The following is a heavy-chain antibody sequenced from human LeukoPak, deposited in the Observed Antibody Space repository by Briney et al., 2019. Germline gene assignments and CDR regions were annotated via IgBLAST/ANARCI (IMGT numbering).Heavy chain of an antibody. Sequence: GGTLRLSCAASGFTFSTYVMTWVRQAPGKGLEWVSAISGSGGSTYYADSVKGRFTISRDNSKNTLYLQMNSLRAEDTAVYYCATLDYYYGSGSYYNRLNWFDPWGQGTLVTVSS. CDR1: GFTFSTYV. V-gene: IGHV3-23*01. CDR3: ATLDYYYGSGSYYNRLNWFDP. D-gene: IGHD3-10*01. J-gene: IGHJ5*02. CDR2: ISGSGGST.